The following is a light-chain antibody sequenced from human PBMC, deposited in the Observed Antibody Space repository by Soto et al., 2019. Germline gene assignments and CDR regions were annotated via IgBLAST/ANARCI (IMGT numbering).Light chain of an antibody. Sequence: TRPPSVSATPGQKVTISCSARKSKIGNNYVSWYQQLPGTAPKLLIYENNKRPSGIPDRFSGSKSGTSATLGITGLQTGDEADYYCGTWDSSLSAYVFGTGTKVTVL. CDR1: KSKIGNNY. CDR2: ENN. CDR3: GTWDSSLSAYV. J-gene: IGLJ1*01. V-gene: IGLV1-51*02.